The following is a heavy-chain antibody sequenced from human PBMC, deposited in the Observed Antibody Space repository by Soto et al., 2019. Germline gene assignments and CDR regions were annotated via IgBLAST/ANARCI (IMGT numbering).Heavy chain of an antibody. CDR2: IYYSGST. J-gene: IGHJ4*02. CDR1: GGSISSSSYY. CDR3: ARAQVKWRHVGLVDY. Sequence: PSETLSLTCTVSGGSISSSSYYWGWIRQPPGKGLEWIGSIYYSGSTYYNPSLKSRVTISVDTSKNQFSLKLSSVTAADTAVYYCARAQVKWRHVGLVDYWGQGTLVTVSS. D-gene: IGHD2-8*01. V-gene: IGHV4-39*01.